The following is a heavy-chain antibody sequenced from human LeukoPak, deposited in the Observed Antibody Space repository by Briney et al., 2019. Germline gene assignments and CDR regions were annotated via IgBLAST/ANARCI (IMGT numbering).Heavy chain of an antibody. D-gene: IGHD1-26*01. CDR2: ISGSGDTT. Sequence: GGSLRLSCAASGFTFNYYWLNWVRQAPGKGLEWVSFISGSGDTTYYADSVKGRFTISRDNSKNTLYLQMNSLRAEDTAVYYCAKSRGESRGASNYWGQGTLVTASS. CDR3: AKSRGESRGASNY. CDR1: GFTFNYYW. V-gene: IGHV3-23*01. J-gene: IGHJ4*02.